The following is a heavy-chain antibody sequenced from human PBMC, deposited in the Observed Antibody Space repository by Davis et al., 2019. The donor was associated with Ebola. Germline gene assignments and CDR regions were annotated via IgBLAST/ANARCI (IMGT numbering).Heavy chain of an antibody. CDR1: GGSISSYY. V-gene: IGHV4-39*01. Sequence: PSETLSLTCTVSGGSISSYYWGWIRQPPGKGLEWIGSIYYSGSTYYNPSLKSRVTISVDTSKNQFSLKLSSVTAADTAVYYCARRSTIVGAHWFDPWGQGTLVTVSS. CDR2: IYYSGST. CDR3: ARRSTIVGAHWFDP. J-gene: IGHJ5*02. D-gene: IGHD1-26*01.